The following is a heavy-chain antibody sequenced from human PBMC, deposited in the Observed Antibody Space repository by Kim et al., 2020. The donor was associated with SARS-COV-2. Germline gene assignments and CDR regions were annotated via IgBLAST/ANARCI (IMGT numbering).Heavy chain of an antibody. J-gene: IGHJ3*02. D-gene: IGHD2-8*01. CDR3: AREQTSLRGVHDAFDI. CDR2: IIPIFGTA. V-gene: IGHV1-69*13. CDR1: GGTFSSYA. Sequence: SVKVSCKASGGTFSSYAISWVRQAPGQGLEWMGGIIPIFGTANYAQKFQGRVTITADESTSTAYMELSSLRSEDTAVYYCAREQTSLRGVHDAFDIWGQGTMVTVSS.